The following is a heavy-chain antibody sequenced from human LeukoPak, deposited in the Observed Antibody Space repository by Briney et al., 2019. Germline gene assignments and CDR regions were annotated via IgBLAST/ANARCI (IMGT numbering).Heavy chain of an antibody. CDR3: AREGHYYGSGSYYNETYYFDY. V-gene: IGHV3-66*01. D-gene: IGHD3-10*01. CDR2: IYSGGST. J-gene: IGHJ4*02. CDR1: GFTVSSNY. Sequence: GGSLRLSCAASGFTVSSNYMSWVRQAPGKGLEWVSVIYSGGSTYYADPVKGRFTISRDNPKNTLYLQMNSLRAEDTAVYYCAREGHYYGSGSYYNETYYFDYWGQGTLVTVSS.